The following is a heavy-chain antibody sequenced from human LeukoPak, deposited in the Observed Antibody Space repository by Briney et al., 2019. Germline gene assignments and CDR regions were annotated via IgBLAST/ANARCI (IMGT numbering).Heavy chain of an antibody. D-gene: IGHD3-16*01. CDR1: GGSISSSSYY. Sequence: PSETLSLTCTVSGGSISSSSYYWGWIRQPPGKGLEWIGSIYYSGGTYYNPSLKSRVTISVDTSKNQFSLKLSSVTAADTAVYYCARQIGKGVYYYYGMDVWGQGTTVTVSS. CDR2: IYYSGGT. V-gene: IGHV4-39*01. CDR3: ARQIGKGVYYYYGMDV. J-gene: IGHJ6*02.